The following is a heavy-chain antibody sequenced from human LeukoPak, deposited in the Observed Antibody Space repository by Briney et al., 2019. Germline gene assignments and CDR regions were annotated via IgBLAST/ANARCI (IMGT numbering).Heavy chain of an antibody. Sequence: PSETLSLTCTVSGGSISSYYWSWLRQPPGKGLEWIGYIYYSGSTNYSPSLKSRVTISVDTSKNQFSLKLSSVTAAATAVFYCARDRFTMFRVDVFIVGAKGKRATVFS. CDR1: GGSISSYY. D-gene: IGHD3-10*02. V-gene: IGHV4-59*01. CDR3: ARDRFTMFRVDVFIV. J-gene: IGHJ3*01. CDR2: IYYSGST.